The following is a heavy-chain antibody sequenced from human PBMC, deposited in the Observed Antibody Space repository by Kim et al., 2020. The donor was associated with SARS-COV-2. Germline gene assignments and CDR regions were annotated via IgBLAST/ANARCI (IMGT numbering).Heavy chain of an antibody. J-gene: IGHJ4*02. CDR2: IIPIFGTA. D-gene: IGHD1-26*01. V-gene: IGHV1-69*13. CDR1: GGTFSSYA. Sequence: SVKVSCKTSGGTFSSYAISLVRQAPGQGLEWMGGIIPIFGTANDAQQFQGRVTSTADESTSTAYMELSSLRSEGTALYYCASGGTKQVGATGLFDYWGQGTLVPVSS. CDR3: ASGGTKQVGATGLFDY.